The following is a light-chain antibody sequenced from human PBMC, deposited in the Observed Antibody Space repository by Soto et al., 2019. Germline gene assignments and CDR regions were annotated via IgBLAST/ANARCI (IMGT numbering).Light chain of an antibody. CDR3: QQCHATPLT. CDR1: QAIGNY. V-gene: IGKV1-39*01. CDR2: VST. Sequence: DIQMTQSPSSLSASVGDRVTITCRASQAIGNYLNWYQQKPGKAPNLLIFVSTTLQSGVPSRFSGSGYGTNYTLIISVLQPEDFAIYYCQQCHATPLTFGQGTRL. J-gene: IGKJ5*01.